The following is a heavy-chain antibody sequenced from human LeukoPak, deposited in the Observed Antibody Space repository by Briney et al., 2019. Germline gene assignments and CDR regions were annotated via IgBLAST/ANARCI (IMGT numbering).Heavy chain of an antibody. CDR3: ARHQAMASDY. J-gene: IGHJ4*02. CDR1: GFTVSSNY. CDR2: IYSDGST. V-gene: IGHV3-53*01. D-gene: IGHD5-24*01. Sequence: PGGSLRLSCAASGFTVSSNYMSWVRQAPGTGLQWVSFIYSDGSTYYADSVKGRFTISRDNSNKTLYLQMNSLRVEDTAMYYCARHQAMASDYWGQGTLVTVSS.